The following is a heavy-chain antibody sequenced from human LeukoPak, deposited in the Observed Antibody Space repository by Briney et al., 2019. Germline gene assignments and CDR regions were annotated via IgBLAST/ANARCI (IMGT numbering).Heavy chain of an antibody. J-gene: IGHJ4*02. CDR3: DCSSNNCYAAGDY. V-gene: IGHV3-30*02. CDR2: IQSDGSKK. Sequence: GGSLRLSCAASGFTFSSYGMHWVRQAPGKGLEWVAFIQSDGSKKYYADSVKGRFTISRDNSKNTLYLQMNGLRPEDTAVYYCDCSSNNCYAAGDYWGQGTLVTVSS. D-gene: IGHD2-2*01. CDR1: GFTFSSYG.